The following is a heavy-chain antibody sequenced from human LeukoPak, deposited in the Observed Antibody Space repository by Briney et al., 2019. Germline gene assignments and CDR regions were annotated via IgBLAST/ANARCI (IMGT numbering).Heavy chain of an antibody. CDR3: AREINYYGSGSYYSYYMDV. D-gene: IGHD3-10*01. CDR2: INPNSGGT. CDR1: GYTFTSYG. V-gene: IGHV1-2*02. J-gene: IGHJ6*03. Sequence: RASVKVSCKASGYTFTSYGISWVRQAPGQGLEWMGWINPNSGGTNYAQKFQGRVTMTRDTSISTAYMELSRLRSDDTAVYYCAREINYYGSGSYYSYYMDVWGKGTTVTVSS.